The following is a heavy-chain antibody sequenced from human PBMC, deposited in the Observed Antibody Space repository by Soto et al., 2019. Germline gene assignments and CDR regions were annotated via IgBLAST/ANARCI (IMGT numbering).Heavy chain of an antibody. CDR1: GFIFTSYG. J-gene: IGHJ4*02. CDR2: IWYDGSTK. V-gene: IGHV3-33*01. Sequence: QVQLVESGEGVVQPGRSLRLSCAASGFIFTSYGMHWVRQAPGKGLEWVALIWYDGSTKYYADSVKGRFTISSDNIKNMVFLQMNSLRAEDTAVYYCARDFAVAGPDYWGQGTLVTVSS. CDR3: ARDFAVAGPDY. D-gene: IGHD6-19*01.